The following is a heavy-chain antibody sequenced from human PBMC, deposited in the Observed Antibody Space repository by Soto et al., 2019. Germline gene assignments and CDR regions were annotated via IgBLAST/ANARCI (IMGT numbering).Heavy chain of an antibody. V-gene: IGHV4-30-4*01. D-gene: IGHD3-9*01. CDR1: GGSISSGDYY. CDR3: ARDPGYDILTGYSYYGMDV. Sequence: SETLSLTCTVSGGSISSGDYYWSWIRQPPGKGLEWIGYIYYSGSTYYNPSLKSRVTISVDTSKNQFSLKLSSVTAADTAVYYCARDPGYDILTGYSYYGMDVWGQGTTVTVSS. CDR2: IYYSGST. J-gene: IGHJ6*02.